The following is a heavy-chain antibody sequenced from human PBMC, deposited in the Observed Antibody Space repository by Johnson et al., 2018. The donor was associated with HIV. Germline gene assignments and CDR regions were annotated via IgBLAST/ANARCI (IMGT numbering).Heavy chain of an antibody. CDR2: IKRKTDGGTT. D-gene: IGHD6-19*01. V-gene: IGHV3-15*01. J-gene: IGHJ3*02. CDR3: ARISGWYSPAFDI. CDR1: GFTFSNAW. Sequence: MLLVESGGGLIQPGGSLRLSCAASGFTFSNAWMNWVRQAPGKGLEWVGRIKRKTDGGTTDYAAPVKGRFTISRDDSRNTLYLQMNSLRAEDTAVYYCARISGWYSPAFDIWGQGTMVTVSS.